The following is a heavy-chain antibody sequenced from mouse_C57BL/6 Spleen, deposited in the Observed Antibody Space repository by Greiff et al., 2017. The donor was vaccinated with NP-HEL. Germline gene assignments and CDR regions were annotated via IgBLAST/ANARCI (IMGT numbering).Heavy chain of an antibody. CDR1: GFTFSSYA. Sequence: EVKLQESGGGLVKPGGSLKLSCAASGFTFSSYAMSWVRQTPEKRLEWVATISDGGSYTYYPDNVKGRFTISRGNAKNNLYLQMSHLKSEDTAMYYCARAVYYDYGAYAMDYWGQGTSVTVSS. CDR3: ARAVYYDYGAYAMDY. V-gene: IGHV5-4*03. D-gene: IGHD2-4*01. CDR2: ISDGGSYT. J-gene: IGHJ4*01.